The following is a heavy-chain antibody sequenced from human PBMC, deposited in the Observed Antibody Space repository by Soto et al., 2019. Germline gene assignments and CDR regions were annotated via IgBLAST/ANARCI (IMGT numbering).Heavy chain of an antibody. D-gene: IGHD5-12*01. Sequence: QVQLVQSRAEVRQPASSVKVSCKTSGGTFSSYAISWVRQAPGQGLEWMGGIVPIVDTSTYAQKFQGRVTFSDYESTSTVYMELSSLRSDATAVYYCVRVVAIPGYPDNWGQGTLVTVSS. CDR2: IVPIVDTS. CDR3: VRVVAIPGYPDN. V-gene: IGHV1-69*12. J-gene: IGHJ4*02. CDR1: GGTFSSYA.